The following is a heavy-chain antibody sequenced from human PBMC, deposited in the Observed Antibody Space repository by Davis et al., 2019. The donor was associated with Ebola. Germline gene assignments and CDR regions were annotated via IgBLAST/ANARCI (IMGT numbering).Heavy chain of an antibody. V-gene: IGHV3-48*04. J-gene: IGHJ6*02. CDR3: ARAGFRELFSYGMDV. CDR1: GFTFSSYS. CDR2: ISISSSTI. Sequence: GESLKISCAASGFTFSSYSMNWVRQAPGKGLEWVSYISISSSTIYYADSVKGRFTISRDNAKNSLYLQMNSLRAEDTAVYYCARAGFRELFSYGMDVWGQGTTVTVSS. D-gene: IGHD3-10*01.